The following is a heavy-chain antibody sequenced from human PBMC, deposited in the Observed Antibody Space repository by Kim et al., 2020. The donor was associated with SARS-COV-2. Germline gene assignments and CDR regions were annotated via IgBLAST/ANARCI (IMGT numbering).Heavy chain of an antibody. Sequence: YAVSVKSRITINPDPSKNQFSLQLNSVTPEDTAVYYCARANDWALLDYWGQGTLVTVSS. V-gene: IGHV6-1*01. CDR3: ARANDWALLDY. J-gene: IGHJ4*02. D-gene: IGHD2-21*01.